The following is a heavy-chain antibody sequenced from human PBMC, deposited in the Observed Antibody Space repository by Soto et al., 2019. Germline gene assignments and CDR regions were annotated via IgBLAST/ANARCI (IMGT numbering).Heavy chain of an antibody. CDR1: GDSVSSYSAA. V-gene: IGHV6-1*01. J-gene: IGHJ5*02. CDR3: VRDRYSSSGWFDH. Sequence: SQTLSLTCALSGDSVSSYSAAWNWIRQSPSGGLEWLGRTYYRSRFFSDYAESVKSRIIINQDTSKNQFSLQTKSVPPEDTSVYYCVRDRYSSSGWFDHWGQGTPVTVSS. D-gene: IGHD3-10*01. CDR2: TYYRSRFFS.